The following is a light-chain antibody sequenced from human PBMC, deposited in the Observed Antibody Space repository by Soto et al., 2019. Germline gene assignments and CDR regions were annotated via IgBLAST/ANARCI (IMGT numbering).Light chain of an antibody. CDR3: CSYAGSGPNV. V-gene: IGLV2-23*02. Sequence: QSVLAQPASVSGSPGQSITISCTGTSSNVGNFNVVSWYQQHPGKAPKVIIYDVTERPSGVSNRFSGSKSGNTASLTISGLQAEDEADYYCCSYAGSGPNVSGTRTKVTVL. CDR2: DVT. CDR1: SSNVGNFNV. J-gene: IGLJ1*01.